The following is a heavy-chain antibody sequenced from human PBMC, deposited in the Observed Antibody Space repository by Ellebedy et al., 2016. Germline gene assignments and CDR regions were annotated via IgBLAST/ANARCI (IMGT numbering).Heavy chain of an antibody. D-gene: IGHD3-10*01. CDR1: GGSITTYY. Sequence: GSLRLSCLVSGGSITTYYWSWIRQPPGKGLECIGYIHYTGSATYNPSFKSRVTFSVDTSKNQFSLNLRSVAPADTAVYYCARVGEFFDPWGQGALVTVSS. CDR2: IHYTGSA. J-gene: IGHJ5*02. CDR3: ARVGEFFDP. V-gene: IGHV4-59*01.